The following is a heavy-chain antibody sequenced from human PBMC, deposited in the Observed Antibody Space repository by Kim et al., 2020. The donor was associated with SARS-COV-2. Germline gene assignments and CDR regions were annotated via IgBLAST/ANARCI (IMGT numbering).Heavy chain of an antibody. V-gene: IGHV3-23*01. Sequence: KGRFTISRDNSKNTLYLQMNSLRAEDTAVYYCAKLGMGFVVVVAANVADYWGQGTLVTVSS. D-gene: IGHD2-15*01. J-gene: IGHJ4*02. CDR3: AKLGMGFVVVVAANVADY.